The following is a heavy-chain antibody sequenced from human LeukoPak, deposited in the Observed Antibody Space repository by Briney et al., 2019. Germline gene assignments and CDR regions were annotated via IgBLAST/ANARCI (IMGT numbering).Heavy chain of an antibody. J-gene: IGHJ4*02. D-gene: IGHD6-19*01. V-gene: IGHV3-30*18. CDR1: GFTFSSYG. CDR3: AKDKEKRSLAVAGGNDY. CDR2: ISYDGSNK. Sequence: PGGSLRLSCAASGFTFSSYGMHWVRQAPGKGLEWVAVISYDGSNKYYADSVKGRFTISRDNSKNTLYLQMNSLRAEDTAVYYCAKDKEKRSLAVAGGNDYWGQGTLVTVSS.